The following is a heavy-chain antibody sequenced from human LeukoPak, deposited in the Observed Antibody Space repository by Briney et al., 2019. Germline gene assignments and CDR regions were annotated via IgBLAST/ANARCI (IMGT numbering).Heavy chain of an antibody. D-gene: IGHD3-9*01. V-gene: IGHV4-39*01. CDR3: ARRRRYDILTGYSSFDY. J-gene: IGHJ4*02. Sequence: SETLSLTCTVSGGSISSSSYYWGWIRQPPGKGLEWYGSIYYSGSTYYNPSLKSRVTISVDTSKNQFSLKLSSVTAADTAVYYCARRRRYDILTGYSSFDYWGQGTLVTVSS. CDR1: GGSISSSSYY. CDR2: IYYSGST.